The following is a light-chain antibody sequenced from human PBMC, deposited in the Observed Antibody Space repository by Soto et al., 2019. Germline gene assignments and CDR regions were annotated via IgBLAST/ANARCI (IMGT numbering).Light chain of an antibody. CDR2: GAS. J-gene: IGKJ2*01. CDR3: QQYNNWPPYT. V-gene: IGKV3D-15*01. Sequence: EIVMTQSPATLSVSPGERATLSCRASHSVSSTLAWYQQRPGQAPRLLMYGASTRATGIPARFSGSGSGTEFTLTISSLQSEDFAVYYCQQYNNWPPYTFGQGTKLEIK. CDR1: HSVSST.